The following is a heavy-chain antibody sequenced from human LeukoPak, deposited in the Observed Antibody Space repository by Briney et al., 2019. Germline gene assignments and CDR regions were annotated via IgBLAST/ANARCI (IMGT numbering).Heavy chain of an antibody. CDR2: FDPEDGET. Sequence: ASVKVSCKVSGYTLTDLSMHWVRQAPGKGLEGRGGFDPEDGETIYAQKFQGRVTMTEDTSTEPAYMELSRLRSEDTAVYYCVTVRYSGYYFDYWGQGTLVPVSS. V-gene: IGHV1-24*01. CDR3: VTVRYSGYYFDY. D-gene: IGHD5-12*01. CDR1: GYTLTDLS. J-gene: IGHJ4*02.